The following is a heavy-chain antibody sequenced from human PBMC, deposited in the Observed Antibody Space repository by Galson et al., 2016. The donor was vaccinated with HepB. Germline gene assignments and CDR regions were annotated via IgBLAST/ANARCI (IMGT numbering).Heavy chain of an antibody. CDR1: GFTFNTYA. J-gene: IGHJ5*02. Sequence: SLRLSCAASGFTFNTYAMHWVRQAPGKGLEWVSLIYSGGSTSYADSVKGRFTISRDSSKNTLFLQMNSLRVEDTAVYYCGRDVGPWGPGTLVTVSS. CDR2: IYSGGST. CDR3: GRDVGP. V-gene: IGHV3-53*01.